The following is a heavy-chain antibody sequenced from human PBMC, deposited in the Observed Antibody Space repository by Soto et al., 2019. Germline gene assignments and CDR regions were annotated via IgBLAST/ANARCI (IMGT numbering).Heavy chain of an antibody. CDR1: GFMFSRSG. CDR2: IGGSGRNT. CDR3: AKDGLSDSPSAIDY. J-gene: IGHJ4*02. D-gene: IGHD6-13*01. Sequence: GGSLRLSCAASGFMFSRSGLTWVRQAPGMRLESVAGIGGSGRNTYYADSVKGRFTISRDNSKNTLFLQMNSLRDEDTAIYYCAKDGLSDSPSAIDYWGQGTRVTVSS. V-gene: IGHV3-23*01.